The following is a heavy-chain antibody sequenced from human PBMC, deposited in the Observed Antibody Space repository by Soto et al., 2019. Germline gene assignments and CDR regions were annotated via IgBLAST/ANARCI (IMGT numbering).Heavy chain of an antibody. CDR3: ARVDGYSYGSLDY. J-gene: IGHJ4*02. CDR1: GGSISSYY. Sequence: SETLSLTCTVSGGSISSYYLSWIRQPPGKGLEWIGYIYYSGSTNYNPSLKSRVTISVDTSKNQFSLKLSSVTAADTAVYYCARVDGYSYGSLDYWGQGTLVTVSS. V-gene: IGHV4-59*01. CDR2: IYYSGST. D-gene: IGHD5-18*01.